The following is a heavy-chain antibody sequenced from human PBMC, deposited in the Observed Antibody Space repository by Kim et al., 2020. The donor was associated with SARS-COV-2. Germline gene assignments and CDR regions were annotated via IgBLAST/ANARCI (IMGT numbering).Heavy chain of an antibody. J-gene: IGHJ6*02. CDR2: INTNTGNP. CDR3: ARDSEYYGTFRYYYYGMDV. V-gene: IGHV7-4-1*02. D-gene: IGHD3-10*01. Sequence: ASVKVSCKASGYTFTSYAMNWVRQAPGQGLEWMGWINTNTGNPTYAQGFTGRFVFSLDTSVSTAYLQISSLKAEDTAVYYCARDSEYYGTFRYYYYGMDVWGQGTTVTVSS. CDR1: GYTFTSYA.